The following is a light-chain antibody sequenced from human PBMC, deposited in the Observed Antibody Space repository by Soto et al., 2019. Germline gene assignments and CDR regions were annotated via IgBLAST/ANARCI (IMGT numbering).Light chain of an antibody. Sequence: ILMTQSPDSLAVPLGYSATINCNSSQSLFFSSSNKNYISWYQQKPGQPPKLLIYWASTRKSGVPDRFSASGSGTDFTLTINDLQADDVAVYYCQQYYSTLWTFGQGTKVDI. V-gene: IGKV4-1*01. CDR3: QQYYSTLWT. CDR1: QSLFFSSSNKNY. CDR2: WAS. J-gene: IGKJ1*01.